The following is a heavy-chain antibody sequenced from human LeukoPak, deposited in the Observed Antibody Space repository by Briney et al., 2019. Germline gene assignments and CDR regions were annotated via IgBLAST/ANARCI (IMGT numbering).Heavy chain of an antibody. CDR1: GYTFTIYY. CDR2: INPSGGST. J-gene: IGHJ2*01. CDR3: ARLYYYDSSGSLDFDL. V-gene: IGHV1-46*01. Sequence: ASVKVSFKASGYTFTIYYMHWVRQAPGQGLEWIGLINPSGGSTSYAQKFQGRVTMTRDTSTSTVYMELSSLRSEDTAVYYCARLYYYDSSGSLDFDLWGRGTLVTVSS. D-gene: IGHD3-22*01.